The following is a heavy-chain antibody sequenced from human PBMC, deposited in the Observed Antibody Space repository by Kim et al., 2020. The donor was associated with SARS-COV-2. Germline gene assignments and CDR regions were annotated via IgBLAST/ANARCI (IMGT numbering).Heavy chain of an antibody. D-gene: IGHD3-22*01. Sequence: GGSLRLSCAASGFTFSGYWMTWVRQAPGEGLEWVANINEGGSEVYYVDAVKGRFTISRDNAKNSLYLQMNSLRAEDTAVYFCARGNYFDRSGNYSSSNDYWGQGTLVTVSS. CDR3: ARGNYFDRSGNYSSSNDY. CDR2: INEGGSEV. CDR1: GFTFSGYW. V-gene: IGHV3-7*03. J-gene: IGHJ4*02.